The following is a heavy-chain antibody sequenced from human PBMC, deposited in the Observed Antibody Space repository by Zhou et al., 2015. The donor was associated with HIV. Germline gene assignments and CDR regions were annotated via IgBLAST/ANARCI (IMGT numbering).Heavy chain of an antibody. D-gene: IGHD5-18*01. CDR2: ISSSSSYI. CDR1: GFTFSSYS. J-gene: IGHJ4*02. CDR3: ARDVWSSPNVRGYSYGQFDY. V-gene: IGHV3-21*01. Sequence: EVQLGGVWGEAWSSLGGSLRLSCAASGFTFSSYSMNWVRQAPGKGLEWVSFISSSSSYIYYADSVKGRFTISRDNAKNSLYLQMNSLRAEDTAVYYCARDVWSSPNVRGYSYGQFDYWGQGTLVTVSS.